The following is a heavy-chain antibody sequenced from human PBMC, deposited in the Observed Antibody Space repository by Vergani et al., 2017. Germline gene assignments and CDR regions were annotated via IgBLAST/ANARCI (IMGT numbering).Heavy chain of an antibody. J-gene: IGHJ4*02. Sequence: QVQVVQSGAEVKKSGASVKVSCKTSGYTFSNYYMHWVRQAPGQGLEWMGIINPSGGHTNYAQKFQGRVTMTRDTSTSTVYMELSSLRSEDTAIYYCARGDYGILTGHRYSVQGTLVTVSA. V-gene: IGHV1-46*03. CDR3: ARGDYGILTGHRY. CDR2: INPSGGHT. CDR1: GYTFSNYY. D-gene: IGHD3-9*01.